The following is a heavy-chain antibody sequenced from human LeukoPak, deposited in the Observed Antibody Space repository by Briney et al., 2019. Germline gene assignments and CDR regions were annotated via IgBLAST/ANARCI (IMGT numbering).Heavy chain of an antibody. CDR2: ISYDGSNK. CDR1: GFTFSSYG. V-gene: IGHV3-30*18. CDR3: AKVRSGYYYYFDY. J-gene: IGHJ4*02. D-gene: IGHD3-3*01. Sequence: QPGGSLRLSCAASGFTFSSYGMHWVRQAPGKGLEWVAVISYDGSNKYYADSVKGRFTISRDNSKNTLYLQMNSLRAEDTAVYYCAKVRSGYYYYFDYWGQGTLVTVSS.